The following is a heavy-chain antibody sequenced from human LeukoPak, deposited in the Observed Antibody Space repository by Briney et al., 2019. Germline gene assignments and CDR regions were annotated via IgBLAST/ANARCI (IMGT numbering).Heavy chain of an antibody. CDR3: ARGTGPMAGQTQHNALDI. CDR1: RGSIRSNNW. J-gene: IGHJ3*02. D-gene: IGHD3-10*01. Sequence: SETLSLTCGVSRGSIRSNNWWSWVRQPPGKGLEWIGEIYHSGSTNYNPSLKSRVTISVDKSKNQFSLKLSSVTAADTAVYYCARGTGPMAGQTQHNALDIWGQGTMVTVSS. V-gene: IGHV4-4*02. CDR2: IYHSGST.